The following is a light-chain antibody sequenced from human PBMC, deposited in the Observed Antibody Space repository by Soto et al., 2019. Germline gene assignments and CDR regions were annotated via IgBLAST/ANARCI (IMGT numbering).Light chain of an antibody. V-gene: IGKV3-20*01. CDR2: GAS. J-gene: IGKJ1*01. CDR3: QHYGTTPWT. Sequence: ETVLTQSPATLSLSPGERVTLSCRASETFCSGCLAWYQQKPGQSPRLLIYGASSRATGIPDRFSGSGSGTDFNITISRLAPEDFAVYYCQHYGTTPWTFGPGTKVGIK. CDR1: ETFCSGC.